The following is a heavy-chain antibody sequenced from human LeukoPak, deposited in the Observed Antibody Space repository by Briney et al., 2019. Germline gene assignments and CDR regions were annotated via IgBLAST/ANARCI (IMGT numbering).Heavy chain of an antibody. CDR1: GGSIRSYY. J-gene: IGHJ4*02. V-gene: IGHV4-59*08. D-gene: IGHD6-19*01. Sequence: SETLSLTCTVSGGSIRSYYWSWIRQPPGKGLEWIGCFFFGGSTDYNPSLQSRVTISIDTSKNQLSLRVSSVTASDTAVYYCARRRYISGQIDYWGQGTLVTVSS. CDR3: ARRRYISGQIDY. CDR2: FFFGGST.